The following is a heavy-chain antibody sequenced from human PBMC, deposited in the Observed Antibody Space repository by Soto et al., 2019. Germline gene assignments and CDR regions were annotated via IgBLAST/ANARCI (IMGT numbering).Heavy chain of an antibody. CDR1: GYTFTGYY. CDR3: ARGRYCSGGSGYGKNWFDP. J-gene: IGHJ5*02. CDR2: INPNSGGT. Sequence: VASVKVSCKASGYTFTGYYMHWVRQAPGQGLEWMGWINPNSGGTNYAQKFQGWVTITRDTSISTAYMELSRLRSDDTAVYYCARGRYCSGGSGYGKNWFDPWGQGTLVTVSS. V-gene: IGHV1-2*04. D-gene: IGHD2-15*01.